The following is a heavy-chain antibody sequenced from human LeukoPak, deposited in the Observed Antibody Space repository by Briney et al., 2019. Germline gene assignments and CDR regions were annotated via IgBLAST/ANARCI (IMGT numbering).Heavy chain of an antibody. CDR2: IRSKANSYAT. CDR1: GFTFSGSA. V-gene: IGHV3-73*01. J-gene: IGHJ4*02. Sequence: EGSLRLSCAASGFTFSGSAMHWVRQASGKGLEWVGRIRSKANSYATAYAASVKGGFTISRDDSENTVYLQMNSLKTEDTAVYYCTRSEGKGFDYWGQGALVTVSS. D-gene: IGHD3-3*01. CDR3: TRSEGKGFDY.